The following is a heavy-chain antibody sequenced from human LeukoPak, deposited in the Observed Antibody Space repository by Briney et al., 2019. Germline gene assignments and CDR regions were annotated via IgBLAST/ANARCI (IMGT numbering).Heavy chain of an antibody. D-gene: IGHD3-10*01. V-gene: IGHV4-31*03. CDR2: IYYSGST. Sequence: SETLSLTCTVSGGSISSGGYYWSRIRQHPGKGLEWIGYIYYSGSTYYNPSLKSRVTISVDTSKNQFSLKLSSVTAADTAVYYCARGAGYYGSGSYLSYYGMDVWGQGTTVTVSS. CDR1: GGSISSGGYY. J-gene: IGHJ6*02. CDR3: ARGAGYYGSGSYLSYYGMDV.